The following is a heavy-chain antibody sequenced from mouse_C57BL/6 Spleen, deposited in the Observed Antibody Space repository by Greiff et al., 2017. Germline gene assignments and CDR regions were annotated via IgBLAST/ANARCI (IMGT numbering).Heavy chain of an antibody. Sequence: EVHLVESGGGLVKPGGSLKLSCAASGFTFSSYTMSWVRQTPEKRLEWVATISGGGGNTYYPDSVKGRFTISRDNAKNTLYLQMSSLRSEDTALYYCARNDGYYFYYFDYWGQGTTLTVSS. CDR3: ARNDGYYFYYFDY. CDR2: ISGGGGNT. D-gene: IGHD2-3*01. J-gene: IGHJ2*01. V-gene: IGHV5-9*01. CDR1: GFTFSSYT.